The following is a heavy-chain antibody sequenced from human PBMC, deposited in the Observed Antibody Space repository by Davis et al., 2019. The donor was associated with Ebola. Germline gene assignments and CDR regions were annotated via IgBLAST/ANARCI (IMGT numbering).Heavy chain of an antibody. J-gene: IGHJ4*02. CDR2: ISSNGGST. CDR1: GFTFSSYG. Sequence: GGSLRLSCAASGFTFSSYGMHWVRQAPGKGLEYVSAISSNGGSTYYANSVKGRFTISRDNSKNTLYLQMGSLRAEDMAVYYCARVDSRRATGAPYDYWGQGTLVTVSS. V-gene: IGHV3-64*01. D-gene: IGHD3-22*01. CDR3: ARVDSRRATGAPYDY.